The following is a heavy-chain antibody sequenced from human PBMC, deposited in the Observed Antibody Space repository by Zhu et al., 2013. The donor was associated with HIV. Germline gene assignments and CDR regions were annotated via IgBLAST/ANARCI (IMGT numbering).Heavy chain of an antibody. J-gene: IGHJ4*02. CDR1: GGSISSSNW. D-gene: IGHD4-17*01. CDR3: ARDRPTYGDYEAGFDY. V-gene: IGHV4-4*02. CDR2: IYHSGST. Sequence: QVQLQESGPGLVKPSGTLSLTCAVSGGSISSSNWWSWVRQPPGKGLEWIGEIYHSGSTNYNPSLKSRVTISVDTSKNQFSLKLSSVTAADTAVYYCARDRPTYGDYEAGFDYWGQGTLVTVSS.